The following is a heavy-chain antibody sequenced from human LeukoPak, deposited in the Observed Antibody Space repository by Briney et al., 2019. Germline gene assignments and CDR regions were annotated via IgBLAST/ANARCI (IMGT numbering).Heavy chain of an antibody. CDR2: IYYSGST. CDR3: ARDPPSPTVVTYFGDS. V-gene: IGHV4-59*02. CDR1: GFTVSSNY. D-gene: IGHD4-23*01. J-gene: IGHJ4*02. Sequence: GSLRLSCAASGFTVSSNYMSWVRQPPGEGLEWIGYIYYSGSTSYNPSLKSRVAISLDKSKNQFSLKLSSVTAADTAVYYCARDPPSPTVVTYFGDSWDQGTLVTVSS.